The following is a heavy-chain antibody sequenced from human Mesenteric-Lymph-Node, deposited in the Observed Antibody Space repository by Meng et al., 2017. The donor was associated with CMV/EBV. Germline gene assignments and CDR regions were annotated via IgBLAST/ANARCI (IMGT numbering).Heavy chain of an antibody. Sequence: GGSLRLSCAASGFTFSSSWMHWVCQAPEKGLEWVADIKCDGSEKYYVDSVKGRLTISRDNAKNSLYLQVNSLRAEDTAVYYCARDRRYQYCTSSTCIYYYGMDVWGQGTTVTVSS. V-gene: IGHV3-52*01. J-gene: IGHJ6*02. CDR1: GFTFSSSW. CDR2: IKCDGSEK. D-gene: IGHD2-2*01. CDR3: ARDRRYQYCTSSTCIYYYGMDV.